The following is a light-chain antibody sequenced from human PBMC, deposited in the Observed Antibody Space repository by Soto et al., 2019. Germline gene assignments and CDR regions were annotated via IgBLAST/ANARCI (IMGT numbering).Light chain of an antibody. CDR2: AAS. V-gene: IGKV1-39*01. Sequence: DIQMTQSPSSLSASVGDRVTITCRASQRISNSLNWYQQKPGKAPDLLIYAASNLQSGVPSRFSGSGSGTDFTLTISSLQPEDFATYYCQQSYSSPQMYTFGQGTQLEIK. CDR3: QQSYSSPQMYT. J-gene: IGKJ2*01. CDR1: QRISNS.